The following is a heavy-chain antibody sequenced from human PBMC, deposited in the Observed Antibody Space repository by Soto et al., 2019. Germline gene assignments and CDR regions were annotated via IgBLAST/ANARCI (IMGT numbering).Heavy chain of an antibody. Sequence: SETLSLTCTVSGVSISSGGYYWSWIRQHPGKGLEWIGYIYYSGSTYYNPSLKSRVTISVDTSKNQFSLKLSSVTAADTAVYYCARTMTTSISYWFDPWGQGTLVTVSS. J-gene: IGHJ5*02. CDR2: IYYSGST. V-gene: IGHV4-31*03. CDR3: ARTMTTSISYWFDP. CDR1: GVSISSGGYY. D-gene: IGHD4-17*01.